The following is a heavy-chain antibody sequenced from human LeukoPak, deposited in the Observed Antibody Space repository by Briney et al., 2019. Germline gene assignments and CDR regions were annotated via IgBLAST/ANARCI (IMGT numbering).Heavy chain of an antibody. Sequence: PGGSLRLSCAASGFTFSTYGMHWVRQAPGKGLEWVSVIYSGDTTHYADSVKGRFTISRHNSENTLYLQMSNLRAEDTAVYYCARGGITPYCSSTSCPAAHFDYWGQGTLVTVSS. V-gene: IGHV3-53*04. CDR1: GFTFSTYG. D-gene: IGHD2-2*01. CDR2: IYSGDTT. J-gene: IGHJ4*02. CDR3: ARGGITPYCSSTSCPAAHFDY.